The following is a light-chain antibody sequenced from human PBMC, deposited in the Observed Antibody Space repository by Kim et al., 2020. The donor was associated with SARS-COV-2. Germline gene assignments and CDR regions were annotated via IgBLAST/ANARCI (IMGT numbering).Light chain of an antibody. V-gene: IGKV3-20*01. CDR2: GAS. CDR3: QQYGSSPLT. Sequence: EIVLTQSPGTLSLSPGERATLSCRASQSVSSSYLAWYQQKPGQAPRLLIYGASSRATGIPDRCSGSGSGTDFTLTISRLEPEDFAVYYFQQYGSSPLTFGQGTKVDIK. CDR1: QSVSSSY. J-gene: IGKJ1*01.